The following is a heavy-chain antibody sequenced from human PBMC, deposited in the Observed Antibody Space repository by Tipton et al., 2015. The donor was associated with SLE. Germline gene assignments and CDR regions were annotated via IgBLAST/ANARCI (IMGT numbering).Heavy chain of an antibody. CDR1: GGSIGSYY. V-gene: IGHV4-59*01. J-gene: IGHJ6*03. CDR3: ARSGSYPYYYYYMDV. Sequence: SLTCTVSGGSIGSYYWSWIRQPPGKGLEWIGYIYYSGSTNYNPSLKSRVTISVDTSKNQFSLKLSSVTAADTAVYYCARSGSYPYYYYYMDVWGKGTTVTVSS. D-gene: IGHD1-26*01. CDR2: IYYSGST.